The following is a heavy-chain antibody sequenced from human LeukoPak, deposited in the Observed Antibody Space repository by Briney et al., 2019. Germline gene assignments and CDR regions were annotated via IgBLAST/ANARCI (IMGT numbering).Heavy chain of an antibody. V-gene: IGHV3-7*01. CDR1: GFTFNNYW. Sequence: QAGGSLRLSCAASGFTFNNYWVSWVRQAPGKGLEWVANIKQDGSEKYYVDSVKGRFTISRDNAKNSLHLQMNSLRAEDTAVYYCARERAWHDAFDIWGQGTSVTVSS. CDR2: IKQDGSEK. CDR3: ARERAWHDAFDI. J-gene: IGHJ3*02.